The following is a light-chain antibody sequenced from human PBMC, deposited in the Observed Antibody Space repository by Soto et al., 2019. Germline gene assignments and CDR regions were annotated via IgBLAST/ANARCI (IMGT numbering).Light chain of an antibody. CDR2: EVS. V-gene: IGLV2-8*01. J-gene: IGLJ2*01. Sequence: QSVLTQPPSASGSPGQSVTISCTGTSSDVGGYNYVSWYQQYPGKAPKLMIFEVSKRPSGVPDRFSGSKSGNTASLPVSGLQPEDEADYYCSSFAGNNNLVFGGGTKLTVL. CDR3: SSFAGNNNLV. CDR1: SSDVGGYNY.